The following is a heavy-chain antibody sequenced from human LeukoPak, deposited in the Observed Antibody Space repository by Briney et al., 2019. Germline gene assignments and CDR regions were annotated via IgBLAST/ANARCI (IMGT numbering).Heavy chain of an antibody. D-gene: IGHD4-17*01. CDR2: ISYDGSNK. J-gene: IGHJ4*02. V-gene: IGHV3-30*04. CDR1: GFTFSSYA. Sequence: GGSLRLSCAASGFTFSSYAMHWVRQAPGKGLEWVAVISYDGSNKYYADLVKGRFTISRDNYKNTLYLQMNSLRAEDTAVYYCARDGYGDYVFEITYYSDYWGQGTLVTVSS. CDR3: ARDGYGDYVFEITYYSDY.